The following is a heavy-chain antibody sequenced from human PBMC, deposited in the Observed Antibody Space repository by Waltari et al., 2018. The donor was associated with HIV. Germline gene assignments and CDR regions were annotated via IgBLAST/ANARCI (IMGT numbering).Heavy chain of an antibody. V-gene: IGHV3-74*01. J-gene: IGHJ4*02. CDR2: LNSDGSSR. CDR3: ARASHYIEFSTFDGDYYFDV. Sequence: VQLVESGGGSINTGGSLRLSCTASGFRVSNPLLVWVRQGPGKGLVWVARLNSDGSSRNYADAVKGRFVISRDNARNTVYLQLNSLRVEDTAMYFCARASHYIEFSTFDGDYYFDVWGRGTRVAVSS. D-gene: IGHD2-15*01. CDR1: GFRVSNPL.